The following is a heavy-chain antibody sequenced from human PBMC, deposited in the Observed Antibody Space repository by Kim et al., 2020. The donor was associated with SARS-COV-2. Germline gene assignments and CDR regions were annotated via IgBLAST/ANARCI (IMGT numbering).Heavy chain of an antibody. J-gene: IGHJ4*02. Sequence: VKGRFTISRDNSKNTLYLQMNSLRAEDTAVYYCARAGVYGSGSYGGHFDYWGQGTLVTVSS. V-gene: IGHV3-30*07. CDR3: ARAGVYGSGSYGGHFDY. D-gene: IGHD3-10*01.